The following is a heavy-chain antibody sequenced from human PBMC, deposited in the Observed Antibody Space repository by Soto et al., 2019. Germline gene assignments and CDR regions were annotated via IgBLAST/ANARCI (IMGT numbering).Heavy chain of an antibody. CDR3: AKDEVLVVVVARDYYGMDV. J-gene: IGHJ6*02. D-gene: IGHD2-15*01. V-gene: IGHV3-30*18. CDR2: ISYDGSNK. Sequence: QVQLVESGGGVVQPGRSLRLSCAASGFTFSSYGMHWVRQAPGKGLEWVAVISYDGSNKYYADSVKGRFTISRDNSKNTRYLQMNSLRAEDTGVYYWAKDEVLVVVVARDYYGMDVWGQGTTVTVSS. CDR1: GFTFSSYG.